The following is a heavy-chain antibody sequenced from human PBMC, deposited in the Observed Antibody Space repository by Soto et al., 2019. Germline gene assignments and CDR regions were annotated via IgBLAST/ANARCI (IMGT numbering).Heavy chain of an antibody. CDR2: IYYTGST. J-gene: IGHJ6*02. Sequence: SETLSLTCTVSGGSISSYYWSWIRQPPGKGLEWIGYIYYTGSTNYNPSLKSRVTISVDTSKNQFSLKLSSVTAADTAVYYCARERRGIVGGNQQYGMDFWGQGTTVTVSS. CDR1: GGSISSYY. V-gene: IGHV4-59*12. D-gene: IGHD1-26*01. CDR3: ARERRGIVGGNQQYGMDF.